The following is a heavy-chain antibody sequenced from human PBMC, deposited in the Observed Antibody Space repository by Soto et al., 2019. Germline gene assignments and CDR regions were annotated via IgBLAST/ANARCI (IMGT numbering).Heavy chain of an antibody. Sequence: KPSETLSLTCTVSGGSISSGGYYWSWIRQHPGKGLEWIGYIYYSGSTYYNPSLKSRVTISVDTSKNQFSLKLSSVTAADTAVYYCARGGGGSGTNYYYYYGMDVWGQGTTVTVSS. CDR3: ARGGGGSGTNYYYYYGMDV. V-gene: IGHV4-31*03. J-gene: IGHJ6*02. CDR1: GGSISSGGYY. CDR2: IYYSGST. D-gene: IGHD3-10*01.